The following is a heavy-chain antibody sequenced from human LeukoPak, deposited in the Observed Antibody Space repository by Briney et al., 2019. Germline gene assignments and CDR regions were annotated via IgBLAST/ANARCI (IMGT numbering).Heavy chain of an antibody. CDR3: ARIGPDADPDGSGSFFTSPYFDY. CDR2: IIPIFGIA. Sequence: GASVKVSRKASGGTFSSYAISWVRQAPGQGLEWMGGIIPIFGIANYAQKFQGRVTITADESTSTAYMELSSLRSEDTAVYYCARIGPDADPDGSGSFFTSPYFDYWGQGTLVTVSS. J-gene: IGHJ4*02. CDR1: GGTFSSYA. V-gene: IGHV1-69*13. D-gene: IGHD3-10*01.